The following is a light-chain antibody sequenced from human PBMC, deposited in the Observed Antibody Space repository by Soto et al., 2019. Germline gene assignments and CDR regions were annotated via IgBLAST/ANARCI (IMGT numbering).Light chain of an antibody. CDR2: APS. J-gene: IGKJ2*01. CDR1: QTISSY. Sequence: EIQMTQSPTSLSASAGDRVTLTCRASQTISSYLAWYQQKPGKAPNILIYAPSTMHSGVPSRFSGSGSGTEFTLTISSLQPEDCAPYYCQQYNSCPYTFGQGTKLEIK. V-gene: IGKV1-12*01. CDR3: QQYNSCPYT.